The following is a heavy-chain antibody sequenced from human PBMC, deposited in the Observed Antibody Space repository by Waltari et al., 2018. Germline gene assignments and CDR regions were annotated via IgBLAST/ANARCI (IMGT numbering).Heavy chain of an antibody. V-gene: IGHV1-18*01. D-gene: IGHD3-10*01. J-gene: IGHJ4*02. CDR2: SSPSNGNT. CDR1: GYNFIIYG. Sequence: QVQLVQSGPEVKKPGASVKVSCTASGYNFIIYGIDWVRQAPGQGLEWMGWSSPSNGNTNYAEKFQGRVTITADTSTDTSYLELSSLRSDDTAVYYCAPLPGGSGQTFDYWGQGTLLTVSS. CDR3: APLPGGSGQTFDY.